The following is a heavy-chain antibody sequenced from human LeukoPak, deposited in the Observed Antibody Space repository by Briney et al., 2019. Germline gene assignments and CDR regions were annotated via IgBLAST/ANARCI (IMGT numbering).Heavy chain of an antibody. CDR1: GFTFSSCW. CDR2: IVEDGSQK. D-gene: IGHD2-21*02. CDR3: ARDVIGGDTLDS. Sequence: GGSLRLSCAASGFTFSSCWMTWVRQAPGKGLEWVASIVEDGSQKYYVDSVKGRFTISGDNAKNSLYLQMNSLEAEDTAVYYCARDVIGGDTLDSWGQGTLVTVSS. J-gene: IGHJ4*02. V-gene: IGHV3-7*01.